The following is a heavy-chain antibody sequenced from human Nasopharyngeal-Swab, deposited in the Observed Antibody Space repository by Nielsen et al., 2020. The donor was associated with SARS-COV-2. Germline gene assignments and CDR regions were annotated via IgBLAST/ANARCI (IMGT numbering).Heavy chain of an antibody. Sequence: GESLKISCAASGFTFSNYAMSCVRQAPGKGLEWVSAISGRGSSRYYADSVKGRFTTLRDNSENTLYLQMNSLGADDTAVYYCAKGITIFGGGLDWLDTWGQGTLVTVS. D-gene: IGHD3-3*01. J-gene: IGHJ5*02. CDR1: GFTFSNYA. CDR2: ISGRGSSR. V-gene: IGHV3-23*01. CDR3: AKGITIFGGGLDWLDT.